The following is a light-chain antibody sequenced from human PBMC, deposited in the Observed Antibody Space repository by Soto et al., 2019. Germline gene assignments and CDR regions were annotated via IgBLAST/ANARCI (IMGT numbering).Light chain of an antibody. Sequence: DIQMTQSPSSLSASVGDRVTITCRASQSISSYLNWYQQKPGKAPKLLIYAASSLQSGVPSRFSASGSATDFALTITSLQPEDFATYYCHQSYSNPPTFGQGTRLEIK. V-gene: IGKV1-39*01. CDR3: HQSYSNPPT. CDR1: QSISSY. CDR2: AAS. J-gene: IGKJ5*01.